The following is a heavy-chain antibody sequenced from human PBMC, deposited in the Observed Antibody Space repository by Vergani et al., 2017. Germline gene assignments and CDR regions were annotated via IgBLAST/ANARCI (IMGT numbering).Heavy chain of an antibody. CDR2: IHSSGTT. Sequence: QVQLHESGPGLVKPSQTLSLTCTVSGGSITSGSFYWSWIRQPAGKGLEWIGRIHSSGTTNYNPSLKSRVTLSVDTSKNQFSLKLSSVTAADTAVYYCARGTYCSSTSCYDYWGQGTLVTVSS. CDR3: ARGTYCSSTSCYDY. J-gene: IGHJ4*02. V-gene: IGHV4-61*02. CDR1: GGSITSGSFY. D-gene: IGHD2-2*01.